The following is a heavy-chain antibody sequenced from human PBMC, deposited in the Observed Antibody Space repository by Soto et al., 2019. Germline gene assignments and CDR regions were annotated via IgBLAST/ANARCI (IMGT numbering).Heavy chain of an antibody. D-gene: IGHD3-10*01. Sequence: QVQLQQWGAGLLKPSETLSLTCAVYGGSFNDYYWSWIRQPPGKGLEWIGEINHTGHTNYNPSLNXRXTXXGDTSKTQFSLKLTSVTAADTAVYYCARSGHLFDSWGQGILVAVSS. CDR2: INHTGHT. CDR3: ARSGHLFDS. CDR1: GGSFNDYY. J-gene: IGHJ4*02. V-gene: IGHV4-34*01.